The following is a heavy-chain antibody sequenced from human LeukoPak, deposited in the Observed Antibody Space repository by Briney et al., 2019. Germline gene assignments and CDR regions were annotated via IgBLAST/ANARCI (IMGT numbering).Heavy chain of an antibody. D-gene: IGHD3-10*01. J-gene: IGHJ5*02. V-gene: IGHV1-69*05. Sequence: ASVKVSCKASGGTFSSYAISWVRQAPGQGLEWMGGIIPIFGTANYAQKFQGRVTITTDESTSTAYMVLSSLRSEDTAVYYCARNYMYYGSGVEWFDPWGQGTLVTVSS. CDR1: GGTFSSYA. CDR3: ARNYMYYGSGVEWFDP. CDR2: IIPIFGTA.